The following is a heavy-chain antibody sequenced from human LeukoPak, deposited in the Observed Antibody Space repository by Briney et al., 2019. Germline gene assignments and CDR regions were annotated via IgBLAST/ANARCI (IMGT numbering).Heavy chain of an antibody. D-gene: IGHD1-20*01. CDR1: GYSFTGYY. V-gene: IGHV1-2*06. CDR3: VRDLSGITTTSRGDDY. J-gene: IGHJ4*02. Sequence: ASVKVSCKASGYSFTGYYMYWVRHAPGQGLEWMGRINPNNGDTNYAQKFQGRVTMTRDTSINIAYMELSRLRSEDTAMYYCVRDLSGITTTSRGDDYWGQGTLVTVSS. CDR2: INPNNGDT.